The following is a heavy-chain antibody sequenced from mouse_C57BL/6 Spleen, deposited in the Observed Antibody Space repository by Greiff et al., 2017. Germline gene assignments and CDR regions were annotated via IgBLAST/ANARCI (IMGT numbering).Heavy chain of an antibody. CDR3: ARDQTTVVATGYFDV. V-gene: IGHV5-4*01. CDR1: GFTFSSYA. Sequence: EVQVVESGGGLVKPGGSLKLSCAASGFTFSSYAMSWVRQTPEKRLEWVATISDGGSYTYYPDNVKGRFTISRDNAKNNLYLQMSHLKSEDTAMYYCARDQTTVVATGYFDVWGTGTTVTVSS. CDR2: ISDGGSYT. D-gene: IGHD1-1*01. J-gene: IGHJ1*03.